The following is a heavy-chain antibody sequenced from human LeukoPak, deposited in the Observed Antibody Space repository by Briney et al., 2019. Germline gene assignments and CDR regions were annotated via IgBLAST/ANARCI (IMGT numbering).Heavy chain of an antibody. CDR2: IRYDGSNK. D-gene: IGHD3-10*01. CDR3: AKDREYYYGSGSYYKRGYFDY. J-gene: IGHJ4*02. V-gene: IGHV3-30*02. Sequence: GGSLRLSCAASGFTFSSYGMHWVRQAPGKGLEWVAFIRYDGSNKYYADSVKGRFTISRDNSKNTLYLQMNSLRAEDTAVYYCAKDREYYYGSGSYYKRGYFDYWGRGTLVTVSS. CDR1: GFTFSSYG.